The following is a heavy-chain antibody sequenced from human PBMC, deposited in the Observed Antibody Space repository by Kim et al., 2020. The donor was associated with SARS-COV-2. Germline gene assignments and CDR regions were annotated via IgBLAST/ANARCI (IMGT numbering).Heavy chain of an antibody. CDR2: T. CDR3: TRVDGGNSGGY. V-gene: IGHV3-49*02. Sequence: TEYAASVKGRFTISRDDSKSIAYLQMNSLKTEDTAVYYCTRVDGGNSGGYWGQGTLVTVSS. J-gene: IGHJ4*02. D-gene: IGHD2-21*02.